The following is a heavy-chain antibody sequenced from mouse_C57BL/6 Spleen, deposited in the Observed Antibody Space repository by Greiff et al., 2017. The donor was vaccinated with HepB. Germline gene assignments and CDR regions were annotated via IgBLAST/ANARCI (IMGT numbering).Heavy chain of an antibody. D-gene: IGHD1-1*02. J-gene: IGHJ2*01. CDR2: ISSGGDYI. CDR3: TRGGGLYYFDY. V-gene: IGHV5-9-1*02. CDR1: GFTFSSYA. Sequence: EVKVVESGEGLVKPGGSLKLSCAASGFTFSSYAMSWGRQTPEKRLEWVAYISSGGDYIYYADTVKGRFTISRDNARNTLYLQMSSLKSEDTAMYYCTRGGGLYYFDYWGQGTTLTVSS.